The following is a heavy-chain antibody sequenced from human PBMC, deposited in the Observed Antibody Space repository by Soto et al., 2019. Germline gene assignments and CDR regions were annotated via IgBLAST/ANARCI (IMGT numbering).Heavy chain of an antibody. D-gene: IGHD4-17*01. J-gene: IGHJ4*02. CDR1: GGSISSYY. CDR3: ASVGYGDYIYFDY. Sequence: SETLSLTCTVSGGSISSYYWSWIRQPPGKGLEWIGYIYYSGSTNYNPSLKSRVTISVDTSKNQFSLKLSSVTAADTAVYYCASVGYGDYIYFDYWGQGPLATSPQ. CDR2: IYYSGST. V-gene: IGHV4-59*01.